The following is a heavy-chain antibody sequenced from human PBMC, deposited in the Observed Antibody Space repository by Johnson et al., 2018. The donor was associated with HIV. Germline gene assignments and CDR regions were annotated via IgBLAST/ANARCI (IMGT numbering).Heavy chain of an antibody. CDR2: INRDGSEK. CDR1: GFSFSSYW. J-gene: IGHJ3*02. CDR3: AKDRIMVRGVIGAFDI. V-gene: IGHV3-7*05. Sequence: VQLVESGGGLVQPGGSLRLYCAASGFSFSSYWMSWVRQAPGKGLAWVANINRDGSEKYYVDSVKGRFTISRDNTNNSLYLQMNSLRAEDTAVYYCAKDRIMVRGVIGAFDIWGQGTMVTVSS. D-gene: IGHD3-10*01.